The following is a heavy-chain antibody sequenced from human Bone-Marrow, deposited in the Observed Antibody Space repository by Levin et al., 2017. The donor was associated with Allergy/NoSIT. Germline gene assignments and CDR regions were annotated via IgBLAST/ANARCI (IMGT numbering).Heavy chain of an antibody. D-gene: IGHD2-21*02. V-gene: IGHV1-69*01. CDR2: IMPMFDPA. CDR3: ARGSLTYCGGDCYFFQD. Sequence: KISCKAAGGTFINYAISWVRQAPGQGLEWMGGIMPMFDPAKYAQKFQGRVTITADESTATSYMELSSLRSEDTAIYYCARGSLTYCGGDCYFFQDWGQGTLVTVSS. J-gene: IGHJ1*01. CDR1: GGTFINYA.